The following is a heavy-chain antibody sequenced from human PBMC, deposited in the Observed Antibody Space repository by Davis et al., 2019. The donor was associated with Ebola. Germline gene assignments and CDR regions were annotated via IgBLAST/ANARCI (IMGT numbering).Heavy chain of an antibody. CDR3: AKVKYYSTWRGGIDY. Sequence: GGSLRLSCAASGFTFSSYGMHWVRQAPGKGLEWVAVISYDGSNKYYVDSVKGRFTIPRDNSNNTLYLQMNSLRSEDTALYYCAKVKYYSTWRGGIDYWGQGTLVTVSS. D-gene: IGHD3-10*01. J-gene: IGHJ4*02. CDR2: ISYDGSNK. CDR1: GFTFSSYG. V-gene: IGHV3-30*18.